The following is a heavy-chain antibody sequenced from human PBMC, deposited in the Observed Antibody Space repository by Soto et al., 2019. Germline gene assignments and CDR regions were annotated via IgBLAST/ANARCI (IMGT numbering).Heavy chain of an antibody. J-gene: IGHJ5*02. D-gene: IGHD5-12*01. CDR2: IIPIFGTA. Sequence: QVQLVQSGAEVKKPGSSVKVSCKASGGTFSSYAISWVRQAPGRGLEWMGGIIPIFGTANYAQKFQGRVTITADESTSTAYMELSSLRSEDTAVYYCARDVEMATIDYNWFDPWGQGTLVTVSS. CDR3: ARDVEMATIDYNWFDP. V-gene: IGHV1-69*01. CDR1: GGTFSSYA.